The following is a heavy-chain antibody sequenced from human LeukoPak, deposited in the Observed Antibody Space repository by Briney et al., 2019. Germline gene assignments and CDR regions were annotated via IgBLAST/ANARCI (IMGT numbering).Heavy chain of an antibody. D-gene: IGHD1-26*01. Sequence: GGSLRLSCAASGSTFSSYGMHWVRQAPGKGLEWVAVIWYDGSNKYYADSVKGRFTISRDNSKNTLYLQMNSLRAEDTAVYYCARGRGSYYSGNYFDYWGQGTLVTVSS. J-gene: IGHJ4*02. V-gene: IGHV3-33*01. CDR1: GSTFSSYG. CDR3: ARGRGSYYSGNYFDY. CDR2: IWYDGSNK.